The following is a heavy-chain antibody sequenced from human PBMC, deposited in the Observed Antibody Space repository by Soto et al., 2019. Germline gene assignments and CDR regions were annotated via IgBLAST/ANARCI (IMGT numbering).Heavy chain of an antibody. V-gene: IGHV3-9*01. CDR1: GFTFDDYA. CDR2: ISWNSGSI. J-gene: IGHJ4*01. Sequence: EVQLVESGGGLVQPGRSLRLSCAASGFTFDDYAMHWVRQAPGKGLEWVSGISWNSGSIGYADSVKGRFTISRDNAKNSLYLQMNSLRAEDTALYYCAKGEWELLKDYFDYWGQEPWSPSPQ. D-gene: IGHD1-26*01. CDR3: AKGEWELLKDYFDY.